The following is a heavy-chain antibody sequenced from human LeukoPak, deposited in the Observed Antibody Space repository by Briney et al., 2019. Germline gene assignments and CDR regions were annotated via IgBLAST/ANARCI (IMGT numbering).Heavy chain of an antibody. J-gene: IGHJ4*02. Sequence: SETLSLTCTDSGDSISSYYWSWIRQPPGKGLEWIGYMYYTGSTTYNPSLKSRVIMSVDTSKNQLSLKLSSVTAADTAVYYCASRPIPVDIFDSWGQGTLVTVSS. CDR2: MYYTGST. CDR1: GDSISSYY. V-gene: IGHV4-59*08. CDR3: ASRPIPVDIFDS. D-gene: IGHD6-19*01.